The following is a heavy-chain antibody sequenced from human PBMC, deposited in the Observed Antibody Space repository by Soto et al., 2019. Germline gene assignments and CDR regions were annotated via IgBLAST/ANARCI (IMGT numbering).Heavy chain of an antibody. CDR1: GASITSSQW. D-gene: IGHD1-26*01. J-gene: IGHJ4*02. V-gene: IGHV4-4*02. CDR2: IYHSGYT. Sequence: SETLSLTCTVSGASITSSQWWSWVRQSPGKGLEWIAEIYHSGYTNYNPSLKSRVTISRDNAKNSLYLQMNSLRAEDTAVYYCAYFPGNWGQGTLVTVSS. CDR3: AYFPGN.